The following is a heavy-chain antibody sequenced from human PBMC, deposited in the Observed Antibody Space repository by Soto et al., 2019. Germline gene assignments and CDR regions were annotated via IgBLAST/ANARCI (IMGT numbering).Heavy chain of an antibody. Sequence: GSGPTLVNPTQTLTLTCSFSGFSLSTGGLSVAWIRQPPGKALEWLALISWDNNERYSPSLRSRLIITKDTSKNQVVLTLTNVDPVDTATYYCVRSLGVVVPAANLRFDYWGLGTLVTVSS. V-gene: IGHV2-5*02. D-gene: IGHD2-2*01. J-gene: IGHJ4*02. CDR3: VRSLGVVVPAANLRFDY. CDR2: ISWDNNE. CDR1: GFSLSTGGLS.